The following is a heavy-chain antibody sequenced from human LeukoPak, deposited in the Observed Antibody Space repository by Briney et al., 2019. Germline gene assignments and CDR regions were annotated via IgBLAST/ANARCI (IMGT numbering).Heavy chain of an antibody. CDR3: AADPNWNDWYYYYGMDV. Sequence: SVTVSCKASGFTFTSSAVQWVRQARGQRLEWIGWIVVGSGNTNYAQKFQERVTITRDMSTSTAYMELSSLRSEDTAVYYCAADPNWNDWYYYYGMDVWGQGTTVTVSS. CDR1: GFTFTSSA. CDR2: IVVGSGNT. V-gene: IGHV1-58*01. J-gene: IGHJ6*02. D-gene: IGHD1-1*01.